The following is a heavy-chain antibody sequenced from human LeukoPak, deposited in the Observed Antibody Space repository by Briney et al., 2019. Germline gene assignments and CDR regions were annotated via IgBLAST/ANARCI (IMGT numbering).Heavy chain of an antibody. J-gene: IGHJ4*02. D-gene: IGHD3-22*01. Sequence: GASVKVSCKASGYTFTSYYMHWVRQAPGQGLEWMGIINPSGGSTSYAQKFQGRVTMTGDTSTSTVYMELSSLRSEDTAVYYCAGDRSGYYSDFDYWGQGTLVTVSS. V-gene: IGHV1-46*01. CDR2: INPSGGST. CDR1: GYTFTSYY. CDR3: AGDRSGYYSDFDY.